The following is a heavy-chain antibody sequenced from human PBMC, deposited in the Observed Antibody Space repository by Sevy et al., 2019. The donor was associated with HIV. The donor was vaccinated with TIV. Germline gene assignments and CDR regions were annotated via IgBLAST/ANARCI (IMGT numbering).Heavy chain of an antibody. CDR2: ISDGGGTT. J-gene: IGHJ3*02. D-gene: IGHD3-10*01. CDR3: AKRVAGALAALDI. CDR1: GFTFGNYV. V-gene: IGHV3-23*01. Sequence: GGSLRLSCAASGFTFGNYVMNWVRQPPGKGLEWVSVISDGGGTTYYADPVKGRFTISRDDSKSTLYLQMNSLRVEDTAVYFCAKRVAGALAALDIWGQGTMVTVSS.